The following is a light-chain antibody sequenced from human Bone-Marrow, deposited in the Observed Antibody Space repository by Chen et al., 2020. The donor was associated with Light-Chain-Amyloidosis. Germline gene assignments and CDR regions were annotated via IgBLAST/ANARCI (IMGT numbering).Light chain of an antibody. Sequence: SYVLTQPSSVSVAPGQTATIACGGNNIGSTSVHWYQQTPGQAPLLVVYDDSDRPSGIPVRLSGSNSGKTATLTSSRVEAGDEADYYCQVWDRSSDRPVFGGGTKLTVL. J-gene: IGLJ3*02. CDR1: NIGSTS. CDR3: QVWDRSSDRPV. CDR2: DDS. V-gene: IGLV3-21*02.